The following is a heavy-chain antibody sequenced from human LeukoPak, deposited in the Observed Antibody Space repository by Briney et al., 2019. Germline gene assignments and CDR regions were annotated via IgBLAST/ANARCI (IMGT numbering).Heavy chain of an antibody. V-gene: IGHV4-39*01. D-gene: IGHD6-13*01. J-gene: IGHJ6*03. CDR1: GGSISSSSYY. Sequence: SETLSLTCTVSGGSISSSSYYWGWIRQPPGKGLEWIGSIYYSGSTYYNPSLKSRVTISVDTSKNQFSLKLSSVTAADTAVHYCAINRDSSYYYYYMDVWGKGTTVTISS. CDR2: IYYSGST. CDR3: AINRDSSYYYYYMDV.